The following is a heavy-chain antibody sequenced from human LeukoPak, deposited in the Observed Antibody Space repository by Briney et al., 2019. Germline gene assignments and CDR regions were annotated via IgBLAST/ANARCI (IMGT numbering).Heavy chain of an antibody. CDR1: EFDFSTHA. D-gene: IGHD4-17*01. CDR2: ISISGTKT. V-gene: IGHV3-23*01. Sequence: PGGSLRLSCAASEFDFSTHAMTWVRQAPGKGLEWVSAISISGTKTYYAGSVKGRFTISRDNSKNTLYLQMYSLRAEDTAVYYCANEIRPNDYWGQGTLVTVSS. CDR3: ANEIRPNDY. J-gene: IGHJ4*02.